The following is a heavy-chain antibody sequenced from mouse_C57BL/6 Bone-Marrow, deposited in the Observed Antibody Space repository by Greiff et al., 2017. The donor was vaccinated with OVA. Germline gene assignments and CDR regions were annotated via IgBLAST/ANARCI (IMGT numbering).Heavy chain of an antibody. CDR2: SYPRSGNT. Sequence: VQLQQSGAELARPGASVKLSCKASGYTFTSYGISWVKQRTGQGLEWIGESYPRSGNTYYNEKFKGKATLTADKSSSTAYMELRSLTSEDSAVYFCAKFPWFAYWGQGTLVTVSA. J-gene: IGHJ3*01. CDR1: GYTFTSYG. CDR3: AKFPWFAY. V-gene: IGHV1-81*01.